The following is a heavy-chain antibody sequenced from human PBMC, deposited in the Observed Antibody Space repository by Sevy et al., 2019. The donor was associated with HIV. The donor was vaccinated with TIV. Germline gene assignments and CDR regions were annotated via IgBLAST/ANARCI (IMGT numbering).Heavy chain of an antibody. CDR2: ISVFNGNT. CDR1: GFMFNRHY. J-gene: IGHJ3*01. CDR3: AKDGSAVKWFGEEGDGFDV. D-gene: IGHD3-10*01. Sequence: ASVKVSCQASGFMFNRHYISWVRQAPGQGLEWMGKISVFNGNTDYAPKFHGRVTMTTDTSTFTAYMELRSLRSDDTAVYYCAKDGSAVKWFGEEGDGFDVWGQGTMVTVS. V-gene: IGHV1-18*01.